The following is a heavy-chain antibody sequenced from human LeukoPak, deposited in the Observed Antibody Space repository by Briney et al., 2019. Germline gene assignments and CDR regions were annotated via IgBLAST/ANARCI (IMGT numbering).Heavy chain of an antibody. V-gene: IGHV3-23*01. CDR2: ISGSGGST. CDR1: GFTFSSYA. Sequence: GGSLRLSCAASGFTFSSYAMSWVRQAPGKGLEWVSAISGSGGSTYYADSVKGRFTISRDNSKTTLYLQMNSLRAEDTAVYYCAKVPGGSGWYFYYWGQGTLVTVSS. D-gene: IGHD6-19*01. CDR3: AKVPGGSGWYFYY. J-gene: IGHJ4*02.